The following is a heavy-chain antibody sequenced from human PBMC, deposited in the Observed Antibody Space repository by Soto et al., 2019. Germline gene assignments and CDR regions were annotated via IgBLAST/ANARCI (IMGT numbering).Heavy chain of an antibody. CDR3: ARVRSAAAAFDY. D-gene: IGHD6-13*01. Sequence: QVQLVQSGAEVKKPGASVKVSCKASGYTFTSYAMHWVRQAPGQRLEWMGWINAGNGNTKYSQKFQGRVTITRDTSASTAYMELSSLRSEDTAVYYCARVRSAAAAFDYWGQGTLVTVSS. CDR1: GYTFTSYA. J-gene: IGHJ4*02. CDR2: INAGNGNT. V-gene: IGHV1-3*01.